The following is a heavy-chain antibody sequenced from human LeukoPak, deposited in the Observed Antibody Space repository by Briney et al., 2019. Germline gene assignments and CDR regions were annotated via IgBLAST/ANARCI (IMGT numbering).Heavy chain of an antibody. J-gene: IGHJ4*02. V-gene: IGHV3-48*01. Sequence: GGSLRPSCTVSGFTFSSYSMNWVRQAPGKGLEWVSFISSSSSTLHYADSVRGRFIISRDNARNALYLQMNSLRPEDTGVYYCARDWNYHFDYWGPGSLVTVSS. CDR3: ARDWNYHFDY. CDR2: ISSSSSTL. D-gene: IGHD1-7*01. CDR1: GFTFSSYS.